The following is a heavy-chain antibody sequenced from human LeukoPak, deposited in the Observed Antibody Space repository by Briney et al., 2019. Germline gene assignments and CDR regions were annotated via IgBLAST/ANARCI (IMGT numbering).Heavy chain of an antibody. J-gene: IGHJ6*02. Sequence: SHTLSLTCAISGDSVSSISVARNWIRQSPSRGLEWLGRTYYRSKWYYEYAVSVKGRININPDPSKNQFSLQLNSVTPEDTAVYYCALARSEYHYGMDVWGQGTTVTVSS. CDR2: TYYRSKWYY. V-gene: IGHV6-1*01. CDR3: ALARSEYHYGMDV. CDR1: GDSVSSISVA.